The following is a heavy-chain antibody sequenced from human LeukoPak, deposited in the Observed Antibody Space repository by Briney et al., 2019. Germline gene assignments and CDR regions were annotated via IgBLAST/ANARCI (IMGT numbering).Heavy chain of an antibody. CDR1: GYTFTSYD. J-gene: IGHJ4*02. CDR3: ARGEWYYDFWSGYYPSLDY. CDR2: MNPNSGNT. D-gene: IGHD3-3*01. V-gene: IGHV1-8*01. Sequence: ASVKVSCKASGYTFTSYDINWVRQATGQGLEWMGWMNPNSGNTGYAQKFQGRVTMTRNTSISTAYMELSSLRSEDTAVYYCARGEWYYDFWSGYYPSLDYWGQGTLVTVSS.